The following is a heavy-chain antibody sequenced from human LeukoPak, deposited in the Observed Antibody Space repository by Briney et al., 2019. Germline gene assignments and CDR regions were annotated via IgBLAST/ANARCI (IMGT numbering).Heavy chain of an antibody. J-gene: IGHJ4*02. CDR3: ARDMVRGVIYGMDY. CDR2: ISGSGGST. Sequence: GGSLRLSCAASGFTFSSYAMSWVRQAPGKGLEWVSAISGSGGSTYYADSVKGRFTISRDNSKNTLYLQMNSLRAEDTAVYYCARDMVRGVIYGMDYWGQGTLVTVSS. D-gene: IGHD3-10*01. CDR1: GFTFSSYA. V-gene: IGHV3-23*01.